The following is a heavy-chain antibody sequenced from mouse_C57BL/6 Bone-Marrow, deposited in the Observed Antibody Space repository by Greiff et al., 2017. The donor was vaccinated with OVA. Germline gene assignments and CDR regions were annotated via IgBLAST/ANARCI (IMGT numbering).Heavy chain of an antibody. CDR3: ARLYDGYYYFDY. Sequence: DVMLVESGGGLVKPGGSLKLSCAASGFTFSDYGMHWVRQAPEKGLEWVAYISSGSSTIYYADTVKGRFTISRDNAKNTLFLQMTSLRAEDTAMYYCARLYDGYYYFDYWGQGTTLTVSS. CDR1: GFTFSDYG. D-gene: IGHD2-3*01. V-gene: IGHV5-17*01. CDR2: ISSGSSTI. J-gene: IGHJ2*01.